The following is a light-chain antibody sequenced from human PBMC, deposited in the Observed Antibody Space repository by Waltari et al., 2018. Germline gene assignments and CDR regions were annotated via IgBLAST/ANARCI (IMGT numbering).Light chain of an antibody. CDR2: AGS. Sequence: QSALTQPASVSGSPGQSITISCTGTSSDVGNYNLVSWYQQHPGKAPKLVIYAGSKRPSGVSNRFSGSKSGNTASLTISGLQAEDEADYYCCSYAGSSTYVFGTGTKVTVL. V-gene: IGLV2-23*01. CDR1: SSDVGNYNL. J-gene: IGLJ1*01. CDR3: CSYAGSSTYV.